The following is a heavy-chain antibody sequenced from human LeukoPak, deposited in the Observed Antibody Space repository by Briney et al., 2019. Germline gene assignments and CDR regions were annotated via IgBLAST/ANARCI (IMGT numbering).Heavy chain of an antibody. CDR1: GYTFTGYY. CDR2: INTNSGGT. D-gene: IGHD3-10*01. J-gene: IGHJ4*02. CDR3: ARDNRKGLLWFGELSL. Sequence: GASVKVSCKASGYTFTGYYLHWVRQAPGQGLEWMGWINTNSGGTNYAQKFQGRVSMSRDTSISTAYMELSRLRSDDTAVYYCARDNRKGLLWFGELSLWGQGTLVTVSS. V-gene: IGHV1-2*02.